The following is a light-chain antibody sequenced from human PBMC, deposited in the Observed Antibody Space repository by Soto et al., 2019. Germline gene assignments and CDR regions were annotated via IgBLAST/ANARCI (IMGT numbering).Light chain of an antibody. CDR2: DAS. J-gene: IGKJ5*01. CDR3: QQFNSYTIT. V-gene: IGKV1-5*01. CDR1: QSISTW. Sequence: DIHMTQSPSTLSGSVGDIVTITCRASQSISTWLDWYQQKPGKAPKVLIFDASSLESGVPSRFSGSGYATELTITIGGMKNDDFATYYCQQFNSYTITFGHGTRLEIK.